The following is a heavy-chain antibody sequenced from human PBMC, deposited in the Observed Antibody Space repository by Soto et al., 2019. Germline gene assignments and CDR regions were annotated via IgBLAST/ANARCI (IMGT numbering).Heavy chain of an antibody. Sequence: GPGPFPPSETLSLTCTVSGGSNNSSYWSWIRQPPRKGLEDIGYIQYKGSTNYNPSLMGRVTISVDTSKNQFSLKLSSVTAADTAVYYCTISGGDYENSGYYGGDFHYWGRGTLVTVSS. D-gene: IGHD3-22*01. CDR2: IQYKGST. CDR1: GGSNNSSY. CDR3: TISGGDYENSGYYGGDFHY. J-gene: IGHJ4*02. V-gene: IGHV4-59*01.